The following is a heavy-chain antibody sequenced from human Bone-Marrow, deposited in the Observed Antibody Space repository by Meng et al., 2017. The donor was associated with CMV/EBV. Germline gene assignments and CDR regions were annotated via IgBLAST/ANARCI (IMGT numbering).Heavy chain of an antibody. V-gene: IGHV1-8*01. J-gene: IGHJ6*02. CDR1: GYTFTSYD. D-gene: IGHD6-13*01. CDR2: MNPNSGNT. CDR3: AITREDSSSWLYYYYGMDV. Sequence: ASVKVSCKASGYTFTSYDINWVRQATGQGLEWMGWMNPNSGNTAYAQKFQGRVTMTRNTSISTAYMELSSLRSEDTAVYYCAITREDSSSWLYYYYGMDVWGQGTTVTVSS.